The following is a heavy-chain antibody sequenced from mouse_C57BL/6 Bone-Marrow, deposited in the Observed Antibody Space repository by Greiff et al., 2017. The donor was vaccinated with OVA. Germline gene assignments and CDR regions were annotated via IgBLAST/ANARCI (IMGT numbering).Heavy chain of an antibody. CDR2: FDPSDSYT. V-gene: IGHV1-69*01. Sequence: QVQLQQPGAELVMPGASVKLSCKASGYTFTSYWMHWVKQRPGQGLEWIGEFDPSDSYTTYNQKFKGKSTLTVDKSSSTAYMQLSSLTSEDSAVYYWARSRDPKGYYAMDYGGQGTSVTVSS. CDR1: GYTFTSYW. J-gene: IGHJ4*01. D-gene: IGHD3-3*01. CDR3: ARSRDPKGYYAMDY.